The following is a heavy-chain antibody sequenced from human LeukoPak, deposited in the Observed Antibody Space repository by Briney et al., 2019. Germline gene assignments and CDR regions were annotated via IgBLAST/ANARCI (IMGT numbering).Heavy chain of an antibody. Sequence: SETLSLTCTVSGGSISSSSYYWGWIRQPPGKGPEWIGSIYYSGSTYYNPSLKSRVTISVDTSKNQFSLKLSSVTAADTAVYYCARDGATGGLDYWGQGTLVTVSS. D-gene: IGHD5-12*01. CDR1: GGSISSSSYY. J-gene: IGHJ4*02. CDR2: IYYSGST. CDR3: ARDGATGGLDY. V-gene: IGHV4-39*07.